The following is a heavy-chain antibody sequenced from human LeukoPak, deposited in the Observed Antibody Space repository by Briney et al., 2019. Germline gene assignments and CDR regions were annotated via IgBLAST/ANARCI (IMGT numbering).Heavy chain of an antibody. Sequence: SETLSLTCAVYGGSFSGYYWSWIRQPPGKGLEWIGEINHSGSTNYNPSLKSRVTISVDTSKNQFSLKLSSVTAADTAVYYCARGPLGNGYVWGKGTTVTVSS. CDR1: GGSFSGYY. D-gene: IGHD2-8*01. V-gene: IGHV4-34*01. CDR3: ARGPLGNGYV. J-gene: IGHJ6*04. CDR2: INHSGST.